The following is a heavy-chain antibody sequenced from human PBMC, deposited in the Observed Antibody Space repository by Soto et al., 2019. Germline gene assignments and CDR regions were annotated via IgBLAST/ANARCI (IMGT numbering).Heavy chain of an antibody. V-gene: IGHV1-8*01. J-gene: IGHJ3*02. CDR3: ARGGSLRYFDWLLYAFDI. Sequence: ASVKVSCKASGYTFTSYDINWVRQATGQGLEWMGWMNPNSGNTGYAQKFQGRVTMTRNTSISTAYMELSSLRSEDTAVYYFARGGSLRYFDWLLYAFDIWGQGTMVTVSS. D-gene: IGHD3-9*01. CDR1: GYTFTSYD. CDR2: MNPNSGNT.